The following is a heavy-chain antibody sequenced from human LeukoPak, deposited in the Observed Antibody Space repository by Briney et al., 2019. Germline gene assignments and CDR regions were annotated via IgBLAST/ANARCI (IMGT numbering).Heavy chain of an antibody. Sequence: PGGSLRLSCAASGFTFSSYEMNWVRQAPGKGLEWVSYISSSGSTIYYADSVKGRFTISRDNAKNSLYLQMNSLRAEDTAVYYCAREGYGGKSDRYYYYGMDVWGQGTTVTVSS. CDR3: AREGYGGKSDRYYYYGMDV. V-gene: IGHV3-48*03. CDR2: ISSSGSTI. D-gene: IGHD4-23*01. J-gene: IGHJ6*02. CDR1: GFTFSSYE.